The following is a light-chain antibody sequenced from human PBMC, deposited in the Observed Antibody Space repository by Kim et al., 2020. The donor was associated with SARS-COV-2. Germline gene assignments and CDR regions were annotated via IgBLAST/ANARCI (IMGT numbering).Light chain of an antibody. V-gene: IGKV1-33*01. CDR2: DAS. J-gene: IGKJ4*02. CDR3: QYYDSLPVT. Sequence: ASEGDRVTITCQASQDIRNYLHWFQQKPGKAPKLLIYDASNLETGVPSRFSGSGSGTDFTFTITSLQPEDVATYYCQYYDSLPVTFGGGTKVDIK. CDR1: QDIRNY.